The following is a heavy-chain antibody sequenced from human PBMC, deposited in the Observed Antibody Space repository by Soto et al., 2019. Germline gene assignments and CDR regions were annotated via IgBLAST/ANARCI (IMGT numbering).Heavy chain of an antibody. CDR1: GGSLNNYA. Sequence: QVQLVQSGAEVKKPGSSVKVSCAASGGSLNNYAVSWVRRTPGQGFEWLGEIIPAFGTPNYAQKFQDRGTITADVLTNTVFMELSSLRSEDTAEYYCAREGLRRGALDYWGQGSLVTVSS. CDR2: IIPAFGTP. J-gene: IGHJ4*02. D-gene: IGHD6-6*01. V-gene: IGHV1-69*01. CDR3: AREGLRRGALDY.